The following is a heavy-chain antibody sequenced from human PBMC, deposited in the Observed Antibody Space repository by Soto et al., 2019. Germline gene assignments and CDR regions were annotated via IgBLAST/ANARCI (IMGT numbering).Heavy chain of an antibody. CDR1: GGSISSSRCH. V-gene: IGHV4-30-2*01. Sequence: SETLSLTCTVSGGSISSSRCHWGWLRQPPGKGLEWIGFIYHSGSTYYNPSLKSRVTISVDRSKNQFSLKLSSVTAADTAVYYCARTGGPTYYYDSSAPLVGMDVLGQGTTVT. D-gene: IGHD3-22*01. CDR3: ARTGGPTYYYDSSAPLVGMDV. J-gene: IGHJ6*02. CDR2: IYHSGST.